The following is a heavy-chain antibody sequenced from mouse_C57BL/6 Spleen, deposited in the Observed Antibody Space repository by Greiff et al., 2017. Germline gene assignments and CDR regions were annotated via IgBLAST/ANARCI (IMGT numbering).Heavy chain of an antibody. J-gene: IGHJ2*01. CDR2: IYPRSGNT. Sequence: QVHVKQSGAELARPGASVKLSCKASGYTFTSSGISWVKQRTGQGLEWIGEIYPRSGNTYYNEKFKGKATLTADKSSSTAYMKLRSLTSEDSAVYFCARQLGRGDYFDYWGQGTTLTVTS. D-gene: IGHD4-1*02. V-gene: IGHV1-81*01. CDR1: GYTFTSSG. CDR3: ARQLGRGDYFDY.